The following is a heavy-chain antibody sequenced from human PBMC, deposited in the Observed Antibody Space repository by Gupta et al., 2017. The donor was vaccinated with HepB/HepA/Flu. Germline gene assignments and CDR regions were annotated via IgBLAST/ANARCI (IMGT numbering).Heavy chain of an antibody. Sequence: EVHLVESGGGLVKPGGSLRLSCTASEITFKNDHMNWVRQAPGKGLEWVSFITYDSSFIRYGDSVRGRFTISRDNAKNSLFLQRDSLRAEDTAIYYCTRDMSPTKRAFDIWGQGTMVTVSS. D-gene: IGHD1/OR15-1a*01. J-gene: IGHJ3*02. CDR2: ITYDSSFI. CDR1: EITFKNDH. V-gene: IGHV3-21*04. CDR3: TRDMSPTKRAFDI.